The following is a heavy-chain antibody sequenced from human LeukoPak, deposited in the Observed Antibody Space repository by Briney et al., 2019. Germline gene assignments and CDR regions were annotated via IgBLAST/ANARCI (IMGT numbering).Heavy chain of an antibody. CDR3: ARPGITDDSQADY. V-gene: IGHV5-51*01. J-gene: IGHJ4*02. CDR1: GYSFTSYW. CDR2: IYPGDSDT. Sequence: GESLKLSCKGSGYSFTSYWIGWVRQMPGKGLEWMGIIYPGDSDTRYSPSFQGQVTISADKSISTAYLQWSSLKASDTGMYYCARPGITDDSQADYWGQGTLVTVSS. D-gene: IGHD6-13*01.